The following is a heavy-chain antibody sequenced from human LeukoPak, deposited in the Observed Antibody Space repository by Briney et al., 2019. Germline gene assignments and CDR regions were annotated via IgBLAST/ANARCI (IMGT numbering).Heavy chain of an antibody. CDR3: ARKEYSSSWYDIDY. V-gene: IGHV3-11*01. CDR2: ISSSGYTI. CDR1: GFTFSDYY. J-gene: IGHJ4*02. D-gene: IGHD6-13*01. Sequence: PGGSLRLSCAASGFTFSDYYMSWIRQAPGKGLEWLSYISSSGYTIYYADSVKGRFTISRDSAKNSLYLQMNSLRAEDAAVYYCARKEYSSSWYDIDYWGQGTLVTVSS.